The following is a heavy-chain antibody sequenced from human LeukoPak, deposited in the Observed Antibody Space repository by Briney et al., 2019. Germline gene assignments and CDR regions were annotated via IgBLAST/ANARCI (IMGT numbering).Heavy chain of an antibody. CDR3: ARDHSSSWAIDY. CDR2: INWNGGST. D-gene: IGHD6-13*01. V-gene: IGHV3-20*04. CDR1: GFTFSSYA. J-gene: IGHJ4*02. Sequence: PGGSLRLSCAASGFTFSSYAMHWVRQAPGKGLEWVSGINWNGGSTGYADSVKGRFTISRDNAKNSLYLQMNSLRAEDTALYYCARDHSSSWAIDYWGQGTLVTVSS.